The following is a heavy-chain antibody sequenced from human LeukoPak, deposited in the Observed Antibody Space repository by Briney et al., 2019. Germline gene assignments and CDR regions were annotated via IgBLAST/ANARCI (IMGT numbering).Heavy chain of an antibody. Sequence: SGGSLRLSCAASGFTFSNYNMNWVRQAPGKGLEWVAVISYDGSNKYYADSVKGRFTISRDNSKNTLYLQMNSLRAEDTAVYYCAKDGYSGYDVFDYWGQGTLVTVSS. CDR2: ISYDGSNK. V-gene: IGHV3-30*18. CDR3: AKDGYSGYDVFDY. D-gene: IGHD5-12*01. CDR1: GFTFSNYN. J-gene: IGHJ4*02.